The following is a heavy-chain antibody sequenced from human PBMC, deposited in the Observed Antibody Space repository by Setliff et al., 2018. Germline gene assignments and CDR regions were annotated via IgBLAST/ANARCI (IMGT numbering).Heavy chain of an antibody. CDR1: GGSISSHY. CDR3: ARQTGEQLVDY. CDR2: IYYSGST. J-gene: IGHJ4*02. V-gene: IGHV4-59*08. D-gene: IGHD6-6*01. Sequence: SETLSLTCTVSGGSISSHYWSWIRQPPGKGLEWIGYIYYSGSTNYNPSLKSRVTTLVDTSKNHFSLKLSSVTAADTAVYYCARQTGEQLVDYWGQGTLVTV.